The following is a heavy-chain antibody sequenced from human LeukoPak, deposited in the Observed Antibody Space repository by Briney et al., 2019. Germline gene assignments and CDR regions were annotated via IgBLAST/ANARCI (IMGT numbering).Heavy chain of an antibody. CDR1: GFSVSGIH. V-gene: IGHV3-66*01. CDR2: LYSGGAT. J-gene: IGHJ5*02. D-gene: IGHD1-1*01. CDR3: ARGNGNVGGRLDP. Sequence: GESLRLSCAASGFSVSGIHMNWVRQAPGKNLEWVSGLYSGGATYYSDSLGGRFTISRDPSKNTVYLQMTSLRVDDSAIYYCARGNGNVGGRLDPWGQGTRVTVSS.